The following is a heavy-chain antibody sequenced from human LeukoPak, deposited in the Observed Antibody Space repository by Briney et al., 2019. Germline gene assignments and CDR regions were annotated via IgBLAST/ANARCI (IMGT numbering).Heavy chain of an antibody. J-gene: IGHJ4*02. D-gene: IGHD3-22*01. V-gene: IGHV1-8*02. CDR3: ARVEYISGYSHIY. CDR1: GYTFTSYA. Sequence: GASVKVSCKASGYTFTSYAMHWVRQATGQGLEWMGWMNPNSGNTGYARKFQGRVTMTRNIFISTAYMELSSLRSEDTAVYYCARVEYISGYSHIYWGQGTLVTVSS. CDR2: MNPNSGNT.